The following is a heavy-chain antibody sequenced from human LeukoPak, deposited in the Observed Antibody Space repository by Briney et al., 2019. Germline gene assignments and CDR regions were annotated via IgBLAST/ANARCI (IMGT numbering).Heavy chain of an antibody. CDR2: INSDGSST. CDR1: GFTFSSYW. D-gene: IGHD3-10*01. CDR3: ARGPIYTMVRGVHY. Sequence: GGSLRLSCAASGFTFSSYWMHWVRQAPGKGLVWVSRINSDGSSTTYADPVKGRFTISRDNAKNTLYLQMNSLRAEDTAVYYCARGPIYTMVRGVHYWGQGTLVTVSS. J-gene: IGHJ4*02. V-gene: IGHV3-74*01.